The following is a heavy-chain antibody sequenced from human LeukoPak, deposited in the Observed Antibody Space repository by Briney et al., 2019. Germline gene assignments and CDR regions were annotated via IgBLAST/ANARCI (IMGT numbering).Heavy chain of an antibody. CDR2: IYSGGST. V-gene: IGHV3-66*01. CDR1: GFTVSSTY. J-gene: IGHJ4*02. CDR3: AKGSKRYLDY. Sequence: GGSLRLSCAASGFTVSSTYMSWVRQAPGKGLEWVSLIYSGGSTYYADSVKGRFTTSRDNSENTLYFQMNSLTAEDTAVYYCAKGSKRYLDYWGQGTLVTVSS.